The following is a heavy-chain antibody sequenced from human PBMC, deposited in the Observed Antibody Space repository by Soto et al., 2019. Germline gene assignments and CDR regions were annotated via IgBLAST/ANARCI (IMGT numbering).Heavy chain of an antibody. D-gene: IGHD2-2*01. CDR2: ISGSGGST. CDR1: GFTFSSYA. V-gene: IGHV3-23*01. Sequence: GGSLRLSCAASGFTFSSYAMSWVRQAPGKGLEWVSAISGSGGSTYYADSVKGRFTISRDNSKNTLYLQMNSLRAEDTAVYYCANEPLVVPAAHCYYYYMDVWGKGTTVTVSS. J-gene: IGHJ6*03. CDR3: ANEPLVVPAAHCYYYYMDV.